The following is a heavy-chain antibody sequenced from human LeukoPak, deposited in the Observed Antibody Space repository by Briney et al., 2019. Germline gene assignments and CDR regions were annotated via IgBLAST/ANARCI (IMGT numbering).Heavy chain of an antibody. J-gene: IGHJ3*02. Sequence: PGGSLRLSCAASGSPFSNYGMNWVRQAPGKGLEWVSFTDTSGKYIYYGDSVKGRFTISRDNAKNLLFLQMNGLRAEDTAVYYCARGRGITLLRGVAMSDGFDIWGQGAMVAVSS. CDR2: TDTSGKYI. V-gene: IGHV3-21*06. D-gene: IGHD3-10*01. CDR3: ARGRGITLLRGVAMSDGFDI. CDR1: GSPFSNYG.